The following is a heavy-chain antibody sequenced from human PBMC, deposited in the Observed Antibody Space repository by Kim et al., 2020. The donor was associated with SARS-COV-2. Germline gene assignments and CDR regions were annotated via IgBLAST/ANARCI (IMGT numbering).Heavy chain of an antibody. CDR3: ARERGVSASYGFGV. Sequence: ANNWVRVAPRQGLEWVGVIIPSLGAATYPQKFQGRVTVTADKSTSTAYMEPTGLRREDTAIYYCARERGVSASYGFGVWGQGTVVAV. D-gene: IGHD1-26*01. J-gene: IGHJ3*01. CDR1: A. CDR2: IIPSLGAA. V-gene: IGHV1-69*06.